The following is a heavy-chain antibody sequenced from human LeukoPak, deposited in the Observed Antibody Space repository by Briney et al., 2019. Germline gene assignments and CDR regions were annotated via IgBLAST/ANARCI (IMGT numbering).Heavy chain of an antibody. J-gene: IGHJ4*02. CDR1: GFTFSSYA. Sequence: PGGSLRLSCAASGFTFSSYAMSWVRQAPGKGLEWVSVISDSASSTYYADSVKGRFTISRDNAKNTLYLQMNSLRAEDTAVYYCAKMPNSNYFDYWGQGTLVTVSS. D-gene: IGHD4-11*01. V-gene: IGHV3-23*01. CDR2: ISDSASST. CDR3: AKMPNSNYFDY.